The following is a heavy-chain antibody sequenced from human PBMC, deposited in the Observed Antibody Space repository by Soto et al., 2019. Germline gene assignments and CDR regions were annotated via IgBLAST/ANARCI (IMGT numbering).Heavy chain of an antibody. V-gene: IGHV3-23*01. CDR2: MSGSGDNA. Sequence: EVQLLESGGGLVQPGGSLRLSCAASGFIFSSYAMSWVRQAPGKGLAWVSAMSGSGDNAYYADSVKGRFTIARGNSKNLLTLQMKSLRAEDTAIYYCARFFAAGTRGYLDSWGQGTLVTVSS. D-gene: IGHD3-3*01. J-gene: IGHJ4*02. CDR3: ARFFAAGTRGYLDS. CDR1: GFIFSSYA.